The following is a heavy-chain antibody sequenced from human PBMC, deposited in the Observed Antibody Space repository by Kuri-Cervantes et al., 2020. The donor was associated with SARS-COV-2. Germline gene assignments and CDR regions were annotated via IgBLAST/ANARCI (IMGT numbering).Heavy chain of an antibody. Sequence: GESLKISCAASVFTFSDYYMSWIRQAPGKGLEWVAFIRYDGSNRYYADSVKGRFTISRDNSKNTLYLQMNSLRAEDTAVYYCAKDSAEVGGQTLMNWFDPWGQGTLVTVSS. CDR3: AKDSAEVGGQTLMNWFDP. J-gene: IGHJ5*02. D-gene: IGHD3-16*01. CDR2: IRYDGSNR. CDR1: VFTFSDYY. V-gene: IGHV3-30*02.